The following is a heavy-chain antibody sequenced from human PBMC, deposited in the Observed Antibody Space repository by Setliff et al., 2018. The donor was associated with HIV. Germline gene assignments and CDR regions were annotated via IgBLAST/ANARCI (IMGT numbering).Heavy chain of an antibody. J-gene: IGHJ3*02. CDR3: ARVEGWYDAFDI. D-gene: IGHD2-15*01. CDR1: GGTFSSYG. Sequence: SVKVSCKSSGGTFSSYGVTWVRQAPGQGLEWMGGVIPLFGTEKVAQKFQGRVTITADESTSTVYMELSSLTSEDTAVYYCARVEGWYDAFDIWGQGTMVTVSS. V-gene: IGHV1-69*13. CDR2: VIPLFGTE.